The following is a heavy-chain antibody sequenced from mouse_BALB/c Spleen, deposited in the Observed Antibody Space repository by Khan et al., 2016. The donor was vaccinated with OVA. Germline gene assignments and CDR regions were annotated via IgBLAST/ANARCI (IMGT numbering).Heavy chain of an antibody. CDR3: TRWYFGSTWFAY. CDR2: INPNNGGT. CDR1: GYTFTEYT. V-gene: IGHV1-22*01. Sequence: EVKLMESGPELVKPGASVKISCKTSGYTFTEYTMHWVKQSHGKSLEWIGHINPNNGGTSYNQKFKGKATLTVDKSSSTAYMELRSLTSEDSAVYYCTRWYFGSTWFAYWGQGTLVTVSA. J-gene: IGHJ3*01. D-gene: IGHD1-1*01.